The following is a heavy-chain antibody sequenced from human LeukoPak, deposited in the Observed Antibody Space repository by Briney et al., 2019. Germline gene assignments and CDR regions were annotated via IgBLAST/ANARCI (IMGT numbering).Heavy chain of an antibody. CDR2: TYYRSKWYN. CDR1: GDSVSSNSAA. CDR3: ARDQGCGTSTCFALFDY. D-gene: IGHD2-2*01. V-gene: IGHV6-1*01. Sequence: SQTLSLTCAISGDSVSSNSAAWNWIRQSPSRALEWLGRTYYRSKWYNDYAVSVKSRITINPDTSKNQFSLQLDSVTPEDTAVYYCARDQGCGTSTCFALFDYWGRGTLVTVSS. J-gene: IGHJ4*02.